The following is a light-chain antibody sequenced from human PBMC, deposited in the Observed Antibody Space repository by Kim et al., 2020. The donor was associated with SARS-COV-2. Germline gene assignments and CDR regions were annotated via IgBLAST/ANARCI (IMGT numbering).Light chain of an antibody. J-gene: IGKJ4*01. CDR3: QQRKNWPLT. CDR1: QTINNY. CDR2: DAS. Sequence: LSPGERATLSCRASQTINNYLAWYQQKPGQSPRLLIYDASNRATGIPARFSGSGSGTDFTLTISSLEPEDFAVYYCQQRKNWPLTFGGGTKVDIK. V-gene: IGKV3-11*01.